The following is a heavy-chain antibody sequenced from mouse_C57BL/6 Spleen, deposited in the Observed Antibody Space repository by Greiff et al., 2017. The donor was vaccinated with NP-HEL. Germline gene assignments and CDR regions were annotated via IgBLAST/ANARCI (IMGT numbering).Heavy chain of an antibody. J-gene: IGHJ4*01. Sequence: EVQLVESGGGLVKPGGSLKLSCAASGFTFSDYGMHWVRQAPEKGLEWVAYISSGSSTIYYADTVKGRFTISRDNAKNTLFLQKTSLRSEDTAMHYCARASTTVVATGDYAMDYWGQGTSVTVSS. CDR2: ISSGSSTI. V-gene: IGHV5-17*01. D-gene: IGHD1-1*01. CDR1: GFTFSDYG. CDR3: ARASTTVVATGDYAMDY.